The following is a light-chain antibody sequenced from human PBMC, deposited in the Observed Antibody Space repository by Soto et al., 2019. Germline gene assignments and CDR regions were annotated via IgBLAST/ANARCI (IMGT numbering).Light chain of an antibody. CDR3: QQGHNWPLT. CDR1: QSINSE. Sequence: EIVMTQSPATLSLSPGETAALSCRASQSINSEVAWYQHKPGQPPRLLIYGASTRATGVPARFTGSESGSAFTLTISGLQSDDVEVYYGQQGHNWPLTFGQGTRLEI. J-gene: IGKJ2*01. V-gene: IGKV3-15*01. CDR2: GAS.